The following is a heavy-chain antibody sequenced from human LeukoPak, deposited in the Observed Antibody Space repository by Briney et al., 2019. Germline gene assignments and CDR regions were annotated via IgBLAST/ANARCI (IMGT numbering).Heavy chain of an antibody. CDR3: ARAPSEIGGYYPEYFRH. CDR1: RFTFSTYW. CDR2: IKSDGST. D-gene: IGHD3-22*01. J-gene: IGHJ1*01. V-gene: IGHV3-74*01. Sequence: GGSLRLSCAASRFTFSTYWMHWVRQAPGKGLVWVSRIKSDGSTNYADSVKGRFTISRDNANNTLSLQMNSLRPEDTGVYYCARAPSEIGGYYPEYFRHWGQGTLVTVSS.